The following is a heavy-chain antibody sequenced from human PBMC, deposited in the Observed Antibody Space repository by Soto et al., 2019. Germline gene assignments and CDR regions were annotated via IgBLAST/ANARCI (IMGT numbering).Heavy chain of an antibody. CDR1: GGTFSSYA. D-gene: IGHD1-26*01. Sequence: QVQLVQSGAEVKKPGSSVKVSCKASGGTFSSYAISWVRQAPGQGLEWMGGIIPIFGTANYAQKFKGRVTITADETKSTGYMEMSSLRSEDTAGEYCARDLGGSYQFDYWGQGTLVTVSS. J-gene: IGHJ4*02. CDR2: IIPIFGTA. V-gene: IGHV1-69*12. CDR3: ARDLGGSYQFDY.